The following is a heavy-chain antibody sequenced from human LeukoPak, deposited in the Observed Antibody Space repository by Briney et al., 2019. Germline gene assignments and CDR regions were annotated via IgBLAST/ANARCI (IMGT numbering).Heavy chain of an antibody. CDR2: ISWNSGSI. D-gene: IGHD1-7*01. J-gene: IGHJ3*02. CDR3: AKDIESGTASATFDI. CDR1: GFTFDDYA. Sequence: GGSLRLSCAASGFTFDDYAMHWVRQAPGKGLEWVSGISWNSGSIGYADSVKGRFTIPRDNAKNSLYLQMNSLRAEDMALYYCAKDIESGTASATFDIWGQGTMVTVSS. V-gene: IGHV3-9*03.